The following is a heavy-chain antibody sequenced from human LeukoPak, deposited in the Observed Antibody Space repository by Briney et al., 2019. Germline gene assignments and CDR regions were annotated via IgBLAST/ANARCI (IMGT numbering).Heavy chain of an antibody. J-gene: IGHJ4*02. V-gene: IGHV1-2*02. CDR1: GYTFTNNY. CDR2: INPNRGDT. Sequence: ASVKVSCKASGYTFTNNYIHWVRQAPGHGLEWMGWINPNRGDTNYAQKFQGRVTMTRDTSISTAFMELTRLTSDDTAVYYCTRKLLGFATSALGGWGQGTLVTVSS. D-gene: IGHD4-23*01. CDR3: TRKLLGFATSALGG.